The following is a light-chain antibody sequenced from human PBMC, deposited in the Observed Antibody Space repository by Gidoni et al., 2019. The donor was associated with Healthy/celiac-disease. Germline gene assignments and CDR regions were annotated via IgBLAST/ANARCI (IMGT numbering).Light chain of an antibody. CDR2: GAS. J-gene: IGKJ1*01. CDR3: QQYNNRWT. CDR1: QSVSNN. V-gene: IGKV3-15*01. Sequence: EEVMTQSPATLSVSPGERATLSCRASQSVSNNLAWYQQKPGQAPRLLIYGASTRATGIPARFSGSGSGTEFTLTISSLQSEDFAVYYCQQYNNRWTFGQGTKVEIK.